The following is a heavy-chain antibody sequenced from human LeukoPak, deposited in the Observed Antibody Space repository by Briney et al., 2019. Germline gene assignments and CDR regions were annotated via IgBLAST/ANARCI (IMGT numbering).Heavy chain of an antibody. Sequence: GGSLRLSCAASGFTFSSYAMSWVRQAPGKGLEWVSAISGSGGSTYYADSVKGRFTISRDNSKNTLYLQMNSLRAEDTAVYYCAKVTYDFRSGYLGPLPYFDYWGQGTLVTVSS. J-gene: IGHJ4*02. CDR3: AKVTYDFRSGYLGPLPYFDY. CDR1: GFTFSSYA. V-gene: IGHV3-23*01. D-gene: IGHD3-3*01. CDR2: ISGSGGST.